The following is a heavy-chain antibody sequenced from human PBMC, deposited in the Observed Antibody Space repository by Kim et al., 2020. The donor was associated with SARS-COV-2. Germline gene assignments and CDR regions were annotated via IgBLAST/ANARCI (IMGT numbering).Heavy chain of an antibody. V-gene: IGHV3-11*04. J-gene: IGHJ4*02. D-gene: IGHD5-18*01. CDR3: ARILRGYTYGPSDY. Sequence: ANPVRGRLTISRDNARNSLCLQMNSLRAEDTAVYYCARILRGYTYGPSDYWGQGTLVTVSS.